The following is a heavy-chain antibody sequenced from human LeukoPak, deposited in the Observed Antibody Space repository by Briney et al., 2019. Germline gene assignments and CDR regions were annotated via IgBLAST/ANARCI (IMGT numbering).Heavy chain of an antibody. D-gene: IGHD3-10*01. Sequence: GGSLRLSCAASGFSVSDYYMNWIRQSPGKGLEWISFISSSGSTIFYADSVKGRFTISRDTTKNSSSVQMNSLRADDTAIYYCARERTPKPYYGSGSYDRYYDHWGQGPLVTVSS. CDR1: GFSVSDYY. J-gene: IGHJ4*02. CDR2: ISSSGSTI. CDR3: ARERTPKPYYGSGSYDRYYDH. V-gene: IGHV3-11*04.